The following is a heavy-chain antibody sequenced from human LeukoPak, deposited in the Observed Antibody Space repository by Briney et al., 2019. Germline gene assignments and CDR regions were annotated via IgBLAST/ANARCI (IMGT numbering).Heavy chain of an antibody. J-gene: IGHJ4*02. Sequence: EASVKVSCKASGYTFIDYYIHWVRQAPGQGLEWMGRIIPIFGTANYAQKFQGRVTITTDESTSTAYMGLSSLRSEDTAVYYCASNSPRSSGWPNFDYWGQGTLVTVSS. D-gene: IGHD6-19*01. CDR3: ASNSPRSSGWPNFDY. CDR2: IIPIFGTA. CDR1: GYTFIDYY. V-gene: IGHV1-69*05.